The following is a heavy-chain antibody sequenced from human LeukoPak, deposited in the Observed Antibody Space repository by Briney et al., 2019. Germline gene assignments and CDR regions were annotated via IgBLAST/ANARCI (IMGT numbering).Heavy chain of an antibody. CDR2: IKQDGSEK. CDR1: GFTFSSYW. J-gene: IGHJ4*02. Sequence: GGSLRLSCAASGFTFSSYWMSWVRQAPGKGLEWVANIKQDGSEKYYVDSVKGRFTISRDNSKNTLYLQMNSLRAEDTAVYYCAGVGATGAFDYWAREPWSPFPQ. V-gene: IGHV3-7*01. D-gene: IGHD1-26*01. CDR3: AGVGATGAFDY.